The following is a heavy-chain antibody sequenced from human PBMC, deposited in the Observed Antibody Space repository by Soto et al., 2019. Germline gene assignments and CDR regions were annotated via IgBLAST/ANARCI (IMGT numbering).Heavy chain of an antibody. CDR3: ARAGRGYCSGGSGYSGLHGMDV. CDR2: IYHSGST. V-gene: IGHV4-4*02. D-gene: IGHD2-15*01. Sequence: QVQLQESGPGLVKPSGTLSLTCAVSGGSISSSNWWSWVRQPPGKGLEWIGEIYHSGSTNYNPSLKRRVTISVDKSQNQFALELSSVTAADTAVYYCARAGRGYCSGGSGYSGLHGMDVWGQGTTVTVSS. CDR1: GGSISSSNW. J-gene: IGHJ6*02.